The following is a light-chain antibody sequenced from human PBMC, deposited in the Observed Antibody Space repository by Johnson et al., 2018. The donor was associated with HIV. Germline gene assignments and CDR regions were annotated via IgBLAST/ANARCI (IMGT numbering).Light chain of an antibody. CDR2: DNN. Sequence: QSALTQPPSVSAAPGQKVTISCSGTSSNIGNNYVSWYQQFPGTAPKLVIYDNNNRPSGIPDRFSGSKSGTSATLGITGLQTGDEADYYCGTWDSGLTAHFVFGSGTTITVL. CDR3: GTWDSGLTAHFV. J-gene: IGLJ1*01. CDR1: SSNIGNNY. V-gene: IGLV1-51*01.